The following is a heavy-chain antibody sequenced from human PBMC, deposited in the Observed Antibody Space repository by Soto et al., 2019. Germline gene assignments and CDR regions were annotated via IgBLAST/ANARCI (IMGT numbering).Heavy chain of an antibody. CDR2: IPCGGSK. D-gene: IGHD2-15*01. CDR1: GFTVSSKY. CDR3: TRDDVNCSGCSCYGVPMDV. J-gene: IGHJ6*04. Sequence: EVQLVESGGGLVQPGGSLRLSCAASGFTVSSKYMSWVRQAPGKGLEWVALIPCGGSKYYAASVKGRITITRDDSDNTMLLTKNMPREETTAEYYWTRDDVNCSGCSCYGVPMDVGGKGTSVTVSS. V-gene: IGHV3-66*01.